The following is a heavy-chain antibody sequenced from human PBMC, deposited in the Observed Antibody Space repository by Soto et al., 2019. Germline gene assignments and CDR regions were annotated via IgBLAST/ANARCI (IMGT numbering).Heavy chain of an antibody. CDR1: GFTFDDYA. Sequence: EVQLVESGGGLVQPGRSLRLSCAASGFTFDDYAMHWVPQAPGKGLEWVSGISWNSGSIGYADSVKGRFTISRDNAKNSLYLQMNSLRAEDTALYYCAKGSGYDFWSGYFFDYWGQGTLVTVSS. D-gene: IGHD3-3*01. J-gene: IGHJ4*02. CDR3: AKGSGYDFWSGYFFDY. CDR2: ISWNSGSI. V-gene: IGHV3-9*01.